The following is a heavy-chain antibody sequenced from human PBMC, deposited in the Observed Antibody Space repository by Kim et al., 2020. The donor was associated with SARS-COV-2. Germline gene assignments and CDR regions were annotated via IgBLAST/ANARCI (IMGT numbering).Heavy chain of an antibody. CDR1: GFTFSSYA. CDR3: AKDQHYYDSSGYYVY. D-gene: IGHD3-22*01. CDR2: ISGSGGST. Sequence: GGSLRLSCAASGFTFSSYAMSWVRQAPGKGLEWVSAISGSGGSTYYADSVKGRFTISRDNSKNTLYLQMNSLRAEDTAVYYCAKDQHYYDSSGYYVYWGQGTLVTVSS. J-gene: IGHJ4*02. V-gene: IGHV3-23*01.